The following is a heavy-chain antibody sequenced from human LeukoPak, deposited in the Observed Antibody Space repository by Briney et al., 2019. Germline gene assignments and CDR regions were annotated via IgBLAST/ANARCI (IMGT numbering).Heavy chain of an antibody. V-gene: IGHV4-39*01. D-gene: IGHD3-10*01. CDR3: ARGSPGYYGSGSV. Sequence: SETLSLTCTVSGGSIRSSSYYWGWIRQPPGKGLEWIGSIYYSGSTYYNASLKSRGTISVDTSKNQFSLKLNSVTAADTAVYFCARGSPGYYGSGSVWGQGTTVTVSS. CDR2: IYYSGST. J-gene: IGHJ6*02. CDR1: GGSIRSSSYY.